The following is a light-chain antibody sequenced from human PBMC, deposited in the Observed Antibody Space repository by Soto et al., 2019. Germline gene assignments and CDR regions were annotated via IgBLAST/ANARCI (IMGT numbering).Light chain of an antibody. CDR2: GAS. V-gene: IGKV3-15*01. Sequence: ETLMTQSPATLSLSPGERATLSCRASQSVNNNLAWYQQKLDQAPRVLIYGASTRATGIPARFTGSGSGTEFILTITSLQSEDSAVYYCQEYNTWPWTFGQGTKVEFK. J-gene: IGKJ1*01. CDR3: QEYNTWPWT. CDR1: QSVNNN.